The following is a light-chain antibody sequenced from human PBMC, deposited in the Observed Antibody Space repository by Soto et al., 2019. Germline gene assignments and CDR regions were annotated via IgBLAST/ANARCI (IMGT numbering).Light chain of an antibody. J-gene: IGKJ4*01. V-gene: IGKV3D-15*02. CDR3: QQYGSSPLT. CDR1: QGIKDY. CDR2: GAS. Sequence: EIVMTQSPATLSVSPGERATLSCRASQGIKDYVAWFQQKPGQAPRLLIYGASTRATAIPARFSGSGSGTEFTLSISSLQSEDFAVYYCQQYGSSPLTFGGGTKVDIK.